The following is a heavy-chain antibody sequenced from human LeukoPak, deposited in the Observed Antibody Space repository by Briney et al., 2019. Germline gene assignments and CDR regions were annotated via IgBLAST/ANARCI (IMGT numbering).Heavy chain of an antibody. CDR3: ARGRRDGYNLDAFDI. V-gene: IGHV3-48*02. Sequence: GGSLRLSCAASGFTFSSYSMNWVRQAPGKGLEWVSYISSSSSTIYYADSVKGRFTISRDNAKNSLYLQMNSLRDEDTAVYYCARGRRDGYNLDAFDIWGQGTMVTVSS. J-gene: IGHJ3*02. CDR1: GFTFSSYS. D-gene: IGHD5-24*01. CDR2: ISSSSSTI.